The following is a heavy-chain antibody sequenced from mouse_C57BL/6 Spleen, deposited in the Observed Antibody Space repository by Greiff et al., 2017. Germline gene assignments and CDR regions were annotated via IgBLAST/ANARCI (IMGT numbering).Heavy chain of an antibody. CDR3: ARWNYGSSYDLDY. J-gene: IGHJ2*01. V-gene: IGHV1-78*01. D-gene: IGHD1-1*01. CDR1: GYTFTDHT. Sequence: QVQLQQSGAELARPGASVKMSCKASGYTFTDHTIHWMKQRPEQGLEWIGYIYPRDGSTKYNEKFKGKATLTADKSSSTAYMQLNSLTSEDSAVYFCARWNYGSSYDLDYWGQGTTLTVSS. CDR2: IYPRDGST.